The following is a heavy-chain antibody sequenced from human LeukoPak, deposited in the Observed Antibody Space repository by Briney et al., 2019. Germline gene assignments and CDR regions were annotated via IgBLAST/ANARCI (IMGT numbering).Heavy chain of an antibody. CDR2: INPNSGGT. CDR3: ARLISTYYYDSSGYYPIDY. Sequence: GGSLRLSCAASGFTFSSYGMHWVRQAPGQGLEWMGWINPNSGGTNYAQKFQGRVTMTRDTSISTAYMELSRLRSDDTAVYYCARLISTYYYDSSGYYPIDYWGQGTLVTVSS. V-gene: IGHV1-2*02. CDR1: GFTFSSYG. J-gene: IGHJ4*02. D-gene: IGHD3-22*01.